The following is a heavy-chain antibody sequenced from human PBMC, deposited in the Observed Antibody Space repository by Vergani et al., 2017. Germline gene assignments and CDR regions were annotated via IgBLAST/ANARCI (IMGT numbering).Heavy chain of an antibody. CDR1: GFTFSACP. J-gene: IGHJ4*02. V-gene: IGHV3-23*01. CDR2: ISARYPST. CDR3: AGLSYDTTPYLQGGYDC. D-gene: IGHD3-22*01. Sequence: EVQLLQSGGGVIQPGGSVRLSCAASGFTFSACPMTWVRQAPGKGLGWVSAISARYPSTYYADSVKGRFTISRDNSKNMLYLQMNSLRAADTAVYYCAGLSYDTTPYLQGGYDCGGQGTLVSGSS.